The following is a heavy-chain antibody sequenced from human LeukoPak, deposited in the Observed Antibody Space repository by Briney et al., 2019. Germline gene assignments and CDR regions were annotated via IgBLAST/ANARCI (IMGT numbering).Heavy chain of an antibody. V-gene: IGHV4-59*01. CDR3: ARDRSAFDP. J-gene: IGHJ5*02. CDR2: IYYSGST. Sequence: PSETLSLTCTVSGGSISGNYWSWIRQSPGKGLEWIGYIYYSGSTSYNPSLKSRVTLSVDTPKNQFSLKVNSVNAADTAVYYCARDRSAFDPWGQGTLVTVSS. D-gene: IGHD1-26*01. CDR1: GGSISGNY.